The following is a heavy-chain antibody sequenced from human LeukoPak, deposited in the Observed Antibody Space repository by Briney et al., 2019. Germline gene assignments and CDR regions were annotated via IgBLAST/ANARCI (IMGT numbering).Heavy chain of an antibody. D-gene: IGHD6-13*01. Sequence: PGGSLRLSCVASGFSFGSYEMNWVRQAPGKGLEWVSYIGSSGTTAYYADSVKGRFTISRDNAKNSLYLQMNSLRAEDTAVYYCARDFSKYYFDYWGQGTLVTVSS. CDR3: ARDFSKYYFDY. CDR1: GFSFGSYE. J-gene: IGHJ4*02. V-gene: IGHV3-48*03. CDR2: IGSSGTTA.